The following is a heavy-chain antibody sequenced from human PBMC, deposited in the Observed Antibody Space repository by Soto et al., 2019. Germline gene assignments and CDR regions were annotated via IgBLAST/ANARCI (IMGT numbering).Heavy chain of an antibody. Sequence: GESLKISCKGSGYSFTSYWISWVRQMPGKGLEWTGRIDPSDSYTNYSPSFQGHVTISADKSISTAYLQWSSLKASDTAMYYCASPQTYYYDSSGYTLDYWGQGTLVTVSS. J-gene: IGHJ4*02. CDR3: ASPQTYYYDSSGYTLDY. D-gene: IGHD3-22*01. CDR2: IDPSDSYT. V-gene: IGHV5-10-1*01. CDR1: GYSFTSYW.